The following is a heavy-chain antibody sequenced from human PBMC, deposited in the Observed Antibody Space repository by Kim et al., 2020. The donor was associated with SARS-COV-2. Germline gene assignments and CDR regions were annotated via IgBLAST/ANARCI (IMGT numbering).Heavy chain of an antibody. CDR2: ISYDGSNK. Sequence: GGSLRLSCAASGFTFSSYAMHWVRQAPGKGLEWMALISYDGSNKYYADSVKGRFTISRDNSKNTLYLQMNSLRPEDTAVYYCARGLTGSYWYFDLWGRGTLVTVSS. J-gene: IGHJ2*01. CDR3: ARGLTGSYWYFDL. CDR1: GFTFSSYA. V-gene: IGHV3-30-3*01. D-gene: IGHD1-26*01.